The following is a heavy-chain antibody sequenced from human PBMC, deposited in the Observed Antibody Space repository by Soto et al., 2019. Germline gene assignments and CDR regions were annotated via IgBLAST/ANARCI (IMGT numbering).Heavy chain of an antibody. CDR2: TYYRSKWYN. CDR3: SRGSYSSDRAAGMDV. V-gene: IGHV6-1*01. J-gene: IGHJ6*02. CDR1: GDSVSTNSAT. D-gene: IGHD6-19*01. Sequence: SQTLSLTCAISGDSVSTNSATWNWIRQSPSRGLEWLGRTYYRSKWYNDYAVSVKSRITIKPDTSKNQFSLQLNSVTPEDTAVYYCSRGSYSSDRAAGMDVWGQGTTVTV.